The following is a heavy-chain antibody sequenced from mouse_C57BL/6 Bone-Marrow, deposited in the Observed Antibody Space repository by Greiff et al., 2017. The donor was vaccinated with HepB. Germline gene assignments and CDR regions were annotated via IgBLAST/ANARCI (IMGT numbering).Heavy chain of an antibody. D-gene: IGHD2-4*01. J-gene: IGHJ4*01. CDR1: GFTFSDAW. CDR3: TRPDYDYDGYYYAMDY. V-gene: IGHV6-6*01. CDR2: IRNKANNHAT. Sequence: EVKLQESGGGLVQPGGSMKLSCAASGFTFSDAWMDWVRQSPEKGLEWVAEIRNKANNHATYYAESVKGRFTISRDDSKSSVYLQMNSLRAEDTGIYYCTRPDYDYDGYYYAMDYWGQGTSVTVSS.